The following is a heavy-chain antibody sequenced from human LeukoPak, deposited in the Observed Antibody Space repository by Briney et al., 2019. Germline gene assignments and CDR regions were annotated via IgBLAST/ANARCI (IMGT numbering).Heavy chain of an antibody. Sequence: GGSLRLSCAASGFTFDDYAMHWVRQAPGKGLEWVSGISWNSGSIGYADSVKGRFTISRDNAKNSLYLQMNSLRAEDMALYYCAKDRARYYYDSSGLNAFDIWGQGTMVTVSS. D-gene: IGHD3-22*01. CDR1: GFTFDDYA. J-gene: IGHJ3*02. CDR2: ISWNSGSI. V-gene: IGHV3-9*03. CDR3: AKDRARYYYDSSGLNAFDI.